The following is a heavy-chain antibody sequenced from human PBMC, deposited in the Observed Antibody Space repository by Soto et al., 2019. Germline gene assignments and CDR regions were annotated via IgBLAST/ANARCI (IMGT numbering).Heavy chain of an antibody. J-gene: IGHJ6*02. Sequence: SETLSLTCTVSGGSISSVGYYWSWIRQHPGKGLEWIGYIYYSGSTYYNPSLKSRVTISVDTSKNQFSLKLSSVTAADTAVYYCARWRIAARLYGMDVWGQGTTVTVSS. CDR3: ARWRIAARLYGMDV. CDR1: GGSISSVGYY. D-gene: IGHD6-6*01. CDR2: IYYSGST. V-gene: IGHV4-31*03.